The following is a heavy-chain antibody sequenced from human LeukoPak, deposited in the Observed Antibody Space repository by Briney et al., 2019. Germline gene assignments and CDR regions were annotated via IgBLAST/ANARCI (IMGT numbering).Heavy chain of an antibody. J-gene: IGHJ4*02. CDR3: TTDSSSWYTEVDY. V-gene: IGHV3-15*01. CDR1: GVSISTTSW. D-gene: IGHD6-13*01. CDR2: IKSKTDGGTT. Sequence: GTLSLTCTVSGVSISTTSWWSWVRQAPGKGLEWVGRIKSKTDGGTTDYAAPVKGRFTISRDDSKNTLYLQMNSLKTEDTAVYYCTTDSSSWYTEVDYWGQGTLVTVSS.